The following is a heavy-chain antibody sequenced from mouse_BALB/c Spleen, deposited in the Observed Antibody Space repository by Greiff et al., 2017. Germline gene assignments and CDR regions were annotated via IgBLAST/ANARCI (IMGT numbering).Heavy chain of an antibody. CDR1: GYTFTSYV. V-gene: IGHV1-14*01. D-gene: IGHD1-1*01. Sequence: VQLQQSGPELVKPGASVKMSCKASGYTFTSYVMHWVKQKPGQGLEWIGYINPYNDGTKYNEKFKGKATLTADKSSNTAYMQLSSLTSEDSAVYFCARAGYGSSPWFAYWGQGTLVTVSA. CDR2: INPYNDGT. CDR3: ARAGYGSSPWFAY. J-gene: IGHJ3*01.